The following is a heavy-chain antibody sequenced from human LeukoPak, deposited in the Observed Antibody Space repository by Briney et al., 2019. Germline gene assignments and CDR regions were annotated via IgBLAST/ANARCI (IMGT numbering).Heavy chain of an antibody. CDR2: ISYDGNNK. J-gene: IGHJ4*02. Sequence: GGYLRLSCAASGFTFNNAWMSWVRQAPGKGLEWVAGISYDGNNKYYAESVKGRFTISRDNSKNTLYLQMNSLRAEDTAVYYCAKDWVVRGVISYWGQGTLVTVSS. D-gene: IGHD3-10*01. CDR1: GFTFNNAW. V-gene: IGHV3-30*18. CDR3: AKDWVVRGVISY.